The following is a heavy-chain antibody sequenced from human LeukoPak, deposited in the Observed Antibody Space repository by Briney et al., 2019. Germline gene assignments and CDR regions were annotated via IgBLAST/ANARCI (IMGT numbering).Heavy chain of an antibody. CDR2: LIGSSGAT. CDR3: AKGAYDYIEIAYFDY. D-gene: IGHD5-12*01. J-gene: IGHJ4*02. V-gene: IGHV3-23*01. Sequence: GGSLRLSCAASGFTFSSYSMNWVRQAPGKGLEWVAVLIGSSGATDYADSVKGRFTISRDNSQNTLFLQMNSLRAEDTAIYYCAKGAYDYIEIAYFDYWGQGALVTVSS. CDR1: GFTFSSYS.